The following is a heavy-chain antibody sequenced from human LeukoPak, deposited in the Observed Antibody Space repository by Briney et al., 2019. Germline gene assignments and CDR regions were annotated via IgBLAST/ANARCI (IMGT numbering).Heavy chain of an antibody. Sequence: PSETLSLTCTVSGGSISSYDWSWIRQPPGKGLEWVWYLYTSGSSNYIPSLKSRVTISVDTSKNQFSLKLSSVTAADTAVYYCATWQYQLLNLPSPHRTGAFDPWGQGTLVTVSS. CDR1: GGSISSYD. CDR2: LYTSGSS. CDR3: ATWQYQLLNLPSPHRTGAFDP. D-gene: IGHD2-2*01. J-gene: IGHJ5*02. V-gene: IGHV4-4*09.